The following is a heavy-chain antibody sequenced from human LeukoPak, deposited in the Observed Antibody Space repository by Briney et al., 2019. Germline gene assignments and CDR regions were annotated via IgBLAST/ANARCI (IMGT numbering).Heavy chain of an antibody. J-gene: IGHJ4*02. D-gene: IGHD3-22*01. CDR3: AKSTMIVVVPNDY. V-gene: IGHV3-23*01. CDR2: ISGSGGST. CDR1: GFTFSSYA. Sequence: GGSLRLSCAASGFTFSSYAVSWVRQAPGKGLEWVSAISGSGGSTYYADSVKGRFTISRDNSKNTLYLQMNSLRAEDTAVYYCAKSTMIVVVPNDYWGQGTLVTVSS.